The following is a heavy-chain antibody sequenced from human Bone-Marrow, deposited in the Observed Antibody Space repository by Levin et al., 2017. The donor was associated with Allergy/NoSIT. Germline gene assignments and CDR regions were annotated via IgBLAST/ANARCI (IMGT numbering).Heavy chain of an antibody. CDR1: GFTFSSFN. Sequence: GESLKISCAASGFTFSSFNMNWVRQAPGKGLEWVSYITTSSSTIYYADSVKGRFTISRDNAKNSLYLQMNSLRADDTAVYYCARSSGWQKSPRDYWGQGTLVTVSS. CDR2: ITTSSSTI. CDR3: ARSSGWQKSPRDY. J-gene: IGHJ4*02. D-gene: IGHD6-19*01. V-gene: IGHV3-48*01.